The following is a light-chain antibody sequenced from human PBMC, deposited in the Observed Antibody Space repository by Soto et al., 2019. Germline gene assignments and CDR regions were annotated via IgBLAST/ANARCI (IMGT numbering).Light chain of an antibody. CDR1: QSVSSNY. CDR3: QQYFTSPLT. Sequence: EVVLTQSPGTLSLSPGESATLSCRASQSVSSNYLAWYQQKPGEAPRLLIYGVSTMATGIPDRFSGSGSGTDFSLTSSSREPEDFALDYCQQYFTSPLTFGGGTKVEIK. CDR2: GVS. V-gene: IGKV3-20*01. J-gene: IGKJ4*01.